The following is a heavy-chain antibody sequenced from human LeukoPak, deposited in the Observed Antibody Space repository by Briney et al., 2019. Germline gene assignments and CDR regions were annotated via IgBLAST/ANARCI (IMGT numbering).Heavy chain of an antibody. D-gene: IGHD2-2*02. Sequence: PSETLSLTCTVSGVSISTYYWSWIRQPPREALEWIGYIYYSGNTNYNPSLKSRVTISVDTSENQFSLKLSSVTAADTAVYYCARAYTSWSFDYWGQGTLVTVSS. J-gene: IGHJ4*02. CDR1: GVSISTYY. CDR3: ARAYTSWSFDY. CDR2: IYYSGNT. V-gene: IGHV4-59*01.